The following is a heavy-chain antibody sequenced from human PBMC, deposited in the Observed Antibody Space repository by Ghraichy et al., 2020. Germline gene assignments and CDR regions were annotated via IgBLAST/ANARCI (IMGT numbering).Heavy chain of an antibody. CDR3: AKGVSWRYFDL. Sequence: GESLNISCAASGFTFSSYAMTWVRQAPGKGLEWVSATSGGGGSTYYADSVKGRFTISRDNSKNTLYLQMNSLRAEDTAVYSCAKGVSWRYFDLWGRGTLVTVSS. CDR2: TSGGGGST. D-gene: IGHD5/OR15-5a*01. J-gene: IGHJ2*01. CDR1: GFTFSSYA. V-gene: IGHV3-23*01.